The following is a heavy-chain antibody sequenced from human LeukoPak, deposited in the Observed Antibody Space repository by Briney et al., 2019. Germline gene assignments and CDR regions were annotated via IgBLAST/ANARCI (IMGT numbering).Heavy chain of an antibody. V-gene: IGHV3-30*02. CDR3: ARVGASTGAFDI. CDR1: GFTFSSYG. Sequence: GGTLRLSCAASGFTFSSYGMSWVRQAPGKGLEWVTFIRSDGSSNYYGDSVKGRFTLSRDNFKNTLSLQMNSLRAEDTAVYYCARVGASTGAFDIWGQGTMVTVSS. J-gene: IGHJ3*02. D-gene: IGHD1-26*01. CDR2: IRSDGSSN.